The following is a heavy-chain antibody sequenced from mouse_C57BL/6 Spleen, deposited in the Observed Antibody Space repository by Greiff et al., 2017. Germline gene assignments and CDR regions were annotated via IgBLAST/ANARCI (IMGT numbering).Heavy chain of an antibody. CDR3: ARDRGVVARNARDY. V-gene: IGHV5-16*01. CDR2: INYDGSST. J-gene: IGHJ4*01. Sequence: EVNLEESEGGLVQPGSSMKLSCTASGFTFSDYYMAWVRQVPEKGLEWVANINYDGSSTYYLDSLKSRFTISRDNAKNILDQQMSSLKSEDTATYYCARDRGVVARNARDYWGQGTSVTAS. D-gene: IGHD1-1*01. CDR1: GFTFSDYY.